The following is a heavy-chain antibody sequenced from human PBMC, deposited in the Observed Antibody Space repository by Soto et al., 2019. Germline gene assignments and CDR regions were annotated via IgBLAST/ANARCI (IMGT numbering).Heavy chain of an antibody. CDR1: GFDASVNY. CDR2: INNAGTT. J-gene: IGHJ6*02. CDR3: VRDNYYYGLDV. Sequence: EVQLVESGGTLVQPGGSLRLSCAASGFDASVNYMTWVRQGPGKGLQWVSVINNAGTTFYADSVKGRFTLSRDNSKNTVYRQMNSLRVEDTAMYYCVRDNYYYGLDVWGQGTAVTVSS. V-gene: IGHV3-66*01.